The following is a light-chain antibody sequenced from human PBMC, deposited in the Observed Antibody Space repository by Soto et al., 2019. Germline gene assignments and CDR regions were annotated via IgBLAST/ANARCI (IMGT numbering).Light chain of an antibody. V-gene: IGKV1-39*01. J-gene: IGKJ1*01. Sequence: DVQMTQSPSSLSASVGDRVTITCRASQSMSSYLNWYQQIPGKAPKFLIYAASTLQSGVPSRFSGSGSGTDFTLTISSLQPEDFATYYCQQTYSIPWTFGQGTKVEI. CDR3: QQTYSIPWT. CDR1: QSMSSY. CDR2: AAS.